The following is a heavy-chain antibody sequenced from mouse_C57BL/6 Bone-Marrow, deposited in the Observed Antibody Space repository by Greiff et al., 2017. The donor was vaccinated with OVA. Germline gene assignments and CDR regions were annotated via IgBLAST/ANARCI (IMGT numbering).Heavy chain of an antibody. V-gene: IGHV2-6-1*01. D-gene: IGHD1-1*01. J-gene: IGHJ4*01. Sequence: QVQLKESGPGLVAPSQSLSITCTVSGFSLTSYGVHWVRQPPGKGLEWLVVIWSDGSTTYNSALKSRLSISKDNSKSQVFLKMNSLQTDDTAMYYCARQGDYYGSSHYAMDYWGQGTSVTVSS. CDR2: IWSDGST. CDR3: ARQGDYYGSSHYAMDY. CDR1: GFSLTSYG.